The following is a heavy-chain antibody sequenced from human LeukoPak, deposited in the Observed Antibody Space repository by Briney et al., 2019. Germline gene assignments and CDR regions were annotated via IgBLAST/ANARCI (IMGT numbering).Heavy chain of an antibody. V-gene: IGHV1-24*01. D-gene: IGHD2-2*01. CDR3: ATGFGCSSTSCYD. J-gene: IGHJ4*02. Sequence: ASVKVSCKVSGYTLTELSMHWVRQAPGKGLEWMGGFDPEDGETIYAQKSQGRVTMTEDTSTDTAYMELSSLRSEDTAVYYCATGFGCSSTSCYDWGQGTLVTVSS. CDR2: FDPEDGET. CDR1: GYTLTELS.